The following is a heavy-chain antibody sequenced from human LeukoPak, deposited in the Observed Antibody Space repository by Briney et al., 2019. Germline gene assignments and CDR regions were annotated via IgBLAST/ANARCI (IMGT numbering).Heavy chain of an antibody. CDR2: ISDIGST. CDR3: AGHHPRNTVDF. V-gene: IGHV4-59*08. Sequence: SETLSLTCAVYGGSFSSYYWSWIRPPPGKGLEWIAYISDIGSTNYNPSLKSRVTISLDTSKNQFSLKLSSVTAADTAVYYCAGHHPRNTVDFWGQGTLVTVSS. D-gene: IGHD2/OR15-2a*01. CDR1: GGSFSSYY. J-gene: IGHJ4*02.